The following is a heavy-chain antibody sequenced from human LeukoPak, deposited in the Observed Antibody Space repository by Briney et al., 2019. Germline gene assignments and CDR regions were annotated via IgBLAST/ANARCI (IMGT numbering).Heavy chain of an antibody. CDR2: YHIGNT. CDR3: ARLWDSTGLYFYYYMDV. D-gene: IGHD6-19*01. V-gene: IGHV4-39*01. Sequence: SETLSLTCTVSGVSIRGDTYYWGWIRQPPGKGLEWIGNYHIGNTYYNPSLKSRVAISEDTSKNQFSLRVNSVTAADTAVYYCARLWDSTGLYFYYYMDVWGEGTTVTVSS. CDR1: GVSIRGDTYY. J-gene: IGHJ6*03.